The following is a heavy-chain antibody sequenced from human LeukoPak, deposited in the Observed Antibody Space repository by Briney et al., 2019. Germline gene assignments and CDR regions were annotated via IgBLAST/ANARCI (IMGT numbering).Heavy chain of an antibody. CDR2: IHRDGSST. V-gene: IGHV3-74*01. D-gene: IGHD2-15*01. Sequence: GGSLRLSCAASGFTISSYWMPWVRQAPGKGLVWVSRIHRDGSSTSYADSVKGRFTISRDNAKNTLYLQMNSLRAEDTAVYYCARDFSSGGNWFDPWGQGTLVTVSS. CDR1: GFTISSYW. J-gene: IGHJ5*02. CDR3: ARDFSSGGNWFDP.